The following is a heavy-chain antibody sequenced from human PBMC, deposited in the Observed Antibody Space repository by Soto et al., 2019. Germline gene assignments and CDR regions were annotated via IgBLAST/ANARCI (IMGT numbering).Heavy chain of an antibody. CDR3: ARDGGVAGAVDDAFDI. D-gene: IGHD6-19*01. CDR1: GCSINNGYYY. V-gene: IGHV4-30-4*02. J-gene: IGHJ3*02. CDR2: IYYSGST. Sequence: SETLSLTCAVSGCSINNGYYYWNWIRQPPGKGLEWIGYIYYSGSTYVNPSLKSRLSMSLDTSKNQFSLKLSSVTAADTAVYYCARDGGVAGAVDDAFDIWGQGTMVTVSS.